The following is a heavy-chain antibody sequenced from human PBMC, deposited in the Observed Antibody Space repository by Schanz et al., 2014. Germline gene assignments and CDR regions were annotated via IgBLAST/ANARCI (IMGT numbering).Heavy chain of an antibody. Sequence: PGGSLRLSCAASGFNFSDYAMCWVRQAPGKGLEWVSAISGGGGTTYYTDSVKGRFTISRDNSKSTLYLQMNSLRAEDTAVYYCTKGRTFGRWGQGTLVTVSS. D-gene: IGHD3-16*01. CDR3: TKGRTFGR. CDR2: ISGGGGTT. CDR1: GFNFSDYA. J-gene: IGHJ4*02. V-gene: IGHV3-23*01.